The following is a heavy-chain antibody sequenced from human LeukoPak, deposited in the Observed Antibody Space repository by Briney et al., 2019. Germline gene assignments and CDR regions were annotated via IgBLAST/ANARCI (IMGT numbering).Heavy chain of an antibody. V-gene: IGHV1-18*01. J-gene: IGHJ4*02. D-gene: IGHD6-6*01. CDR2: ISAYTGNT. CDR3: ARAGWYTSSSGACDN. CDR1: GYTFTNYG. Sequence: ASVKVSCKASGYTFTNYGISWVRQAPGQGLEWMGWISAYTGNTNYAQKLQGRVTMTTDTSTSTVYMELRSLRSDDTAVYHCARAGWYTSSSGACDNWGQGTLVTVSS.